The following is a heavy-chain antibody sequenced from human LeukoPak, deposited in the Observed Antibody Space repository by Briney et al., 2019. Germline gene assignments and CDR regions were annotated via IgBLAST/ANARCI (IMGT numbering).Heavy chain of an antibody. D-gene: IGHD2-15*01. CDR1: GYTFTSYG. J-gene: IGHJ3*02. Sequence: ASVKVSCKASGYTFTSYGISWVRQAPGQGLEWMGWISAYNGNTNYAQKLQGRVTMTTDTSTSTAYMELRSLRSEDTAVYYCARGWTIVVVVAADLDAFDIWGQGTLVAVSS. CDR3: ARGWTIVVVVAADLDAFDI. V-gene: IGHV1-18*01. CDR2: ISAYNGNT.